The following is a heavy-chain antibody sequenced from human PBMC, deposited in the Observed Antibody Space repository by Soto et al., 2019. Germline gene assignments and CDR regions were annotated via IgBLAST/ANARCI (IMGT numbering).Heavy chain of an antibody. CDR2: IYYSGST. D-gene: IGHD4-17*01. J-gene: IGHJ4*02. Sequence: SETRSLTCTVSGGSISSYYWSWIRQPPGKGLEWIGYIYYSGSTNYNPSRKSRVTISVDTSKNQFSLKLSSVTAADTAVYYCARDLYGDGIYFDYWGQGTLVTVSS. V-gene: IGHV4-59*08. CDR1: GGSISSYY. CDR3: ARDLYGDGIYFDY.